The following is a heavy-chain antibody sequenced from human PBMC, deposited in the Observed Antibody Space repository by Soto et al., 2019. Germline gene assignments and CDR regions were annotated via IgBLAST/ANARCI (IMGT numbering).Heavy chain of an antibody. CDR2: IKPDESEK. Sequence: PGGSLRLSCTASGFTFSDSWMTWVRQAPGKGLEWVARIKPDESEKKYADSVKGRFSISRDNAKNSMYLQVDSLRGEDTAVYYCVRGGSNYASWGQGTLVTVSS. CDR1: GFTFSDSW. D-gene: IGHD4-4*01. J-gene: IGHJ5*02. V-gene: IGHV3-7*01. CDR3: VRGGSNYAS.